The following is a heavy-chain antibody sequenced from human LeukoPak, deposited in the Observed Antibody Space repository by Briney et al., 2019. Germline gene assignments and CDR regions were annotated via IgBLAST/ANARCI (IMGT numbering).Heavy chain of an antibody. D-gene: IGHD2-8*02. V-gene: IGHV4-59*08. CDR3: AGHHPRNTVDF. CDR1: GGSISSYY. J-gene: IGHJ4*02. CDR2: ISDIGSI. Sequence: SETLSLTCTVSGGSISSYYWSWIRQPPGKGLEWIAYISDIGSINYNPSHKSRVTISLETSKNQFSLKLSSVTAADTAVYYCAGHHPRNTVDFWGQGTLVTVSS.